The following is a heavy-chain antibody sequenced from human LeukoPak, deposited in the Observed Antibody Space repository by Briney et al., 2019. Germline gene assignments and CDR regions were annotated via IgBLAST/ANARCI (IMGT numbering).Heavy chain of an antibody. J-gene: IGHJ4*02. CDR1: GYTFTSYG. CDR2: ISAYNGNT. D-gene: IGHD1-1*01. CDR3: ARDLRYNWNDGDFDY. V-gene: IGHV1-18*01. Sequence: SVKVSCKASGYTFTSYGISWVRQAPGQGLEWMGWISAYNGNTNYAQKLQGRVTMTTDTSTSTAYMELRSLRSDDTAVYYCARDLRYNWNDGDFDYWGQGTLVTVSS.